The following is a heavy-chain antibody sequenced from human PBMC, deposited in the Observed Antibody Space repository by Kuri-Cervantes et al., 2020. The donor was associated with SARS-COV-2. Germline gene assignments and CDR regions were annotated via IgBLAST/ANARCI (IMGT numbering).Heavy chain of an antibody. CDR2: ISSSSSQR. D-gene: IGHD3-3*01. Sequence: GESLKISCAASGFTFTTYSMTWVRQAPGKGLEWVSSISSSSSQRYYVDSVKGRFTISRDNSKNTLYLQMNSLRAEDTAVYYCARGAYYDFWSGYYPAYYFDYWGQGTLVTVSS. V-gene: IGHV3-21*04. J-gene: IGHJ4*02. CDR1: GFTFTTYS. CDR3: ARGAYYDFWSGYYPAYYFDY.